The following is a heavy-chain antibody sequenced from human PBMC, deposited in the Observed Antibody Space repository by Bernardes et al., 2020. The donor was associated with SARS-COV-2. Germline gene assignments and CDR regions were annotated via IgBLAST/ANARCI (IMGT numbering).Heavy chain of an antibody. V-gene: IGHV3-74*01. CDR3: GRDVNFLFFDY. D-gene: IGHD1-1*01. CDR1: GFAFSSYV. J-gene: IGHJ4*02. CDR2: ISHDGTIT. Sequence: GGSLRLSCTASGFAFSSYVMHWVRQAPGKGLVWVSRISHDGTITNYADSVQGRFTVFRDNTKNTMYLQMNSLRAEDTAVYYCGRDVNFLFFDYWGQGSLVTVSS.